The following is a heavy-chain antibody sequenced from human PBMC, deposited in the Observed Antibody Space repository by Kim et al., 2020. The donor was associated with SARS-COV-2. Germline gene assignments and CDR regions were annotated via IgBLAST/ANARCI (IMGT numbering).Heavy chain of an antibody. CDR3: ARGRAAARLRHFDY. D-gene: IGHD6-13*01. Sequence: NPSLQSRVTISVDPSKNQFSLKLSSVTAADTAVYYCARGRAAARLRHFDYWGQGTLVTVSS. V-gene: IGHV4-34*01. J-gene: IGHJ4*02.